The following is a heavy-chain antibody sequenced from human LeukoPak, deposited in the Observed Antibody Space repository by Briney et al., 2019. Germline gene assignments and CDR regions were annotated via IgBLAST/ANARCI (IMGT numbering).Heavy chain of an antibody. CDR3: GRGFSEATPAAMNY. V-gene: IGHV6-1*01. D-gene: IGHD2-2*01. CDR2: TYYRSKWYS. CDR1: GDSVPSNSAA. Sequence: SQTLSLTCAISGDSVPSNSAAWNWIRQSPSRGLEWLGRTYYRSKWYSDYAPSVKSRIIINPDTSKNLFSLQLNSVTPEDTAVYYCGRGFSEATPAAMNYWGPGTLVTVSS. J-gene: IGHJ4*02.